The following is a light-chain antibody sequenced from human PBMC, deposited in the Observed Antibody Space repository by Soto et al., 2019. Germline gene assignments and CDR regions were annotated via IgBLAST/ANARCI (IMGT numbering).Light chain of an antibody. J-gene: IGKJ3*01. CDR3: QQYGSSLDT. V-gene: IGKV3-20*01. CDR2: GAS. CDR1: QSVSSSF. Sequence: EIVLTQSPGTLSLSPGERATLSCRASQSVSSSFLAWYQQKPGQAPRLLIYGASNRATGIPDRFSGSGSGTDFTLTISRLEPEDFAVYYCQQYGSSLDTFGPGTKVDIK.